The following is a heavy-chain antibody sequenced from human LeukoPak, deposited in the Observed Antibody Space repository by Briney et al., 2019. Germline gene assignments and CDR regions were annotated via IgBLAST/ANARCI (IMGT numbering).Heavy chain of an antibody. CDR1: GCIVSSNY. CDR3: AALARDY. V-gene: IGHV3-53*01. J-gene: IGHJ4*02. Sequence: GGSLRLSCAASGCIVSSNYMTWVRQAPGEGLEWVSVIHNDGSTYYTDSVKGRFTISRDNSKNTLYLQMNSLRVEDTAVYYCAALARDYWGQGTLVTVSS. CDR2: IHNDGST. D-gene: IGHD3-3*02.